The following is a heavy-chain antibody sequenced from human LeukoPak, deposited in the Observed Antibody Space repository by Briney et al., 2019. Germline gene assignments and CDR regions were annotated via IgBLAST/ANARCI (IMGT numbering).Heavy chain of an antibody. J-gene: IGHJ4*02. Sequence: GGSLRLSCAASGFTVSSNYMTWVRQAPGKGLEWVSIIYSGGSTSYADSVKGRFTISRDNSKNTLYLQMNSLRAEDTAVYYCARDVVGATYFDWGQGALVTVSS. D-gene: IGHD1-26*01. CDR1: GFTVSSNY. CDR3: ARDVVGATYFD. V-gene: IGHV3-53*01. CDR2: IYSGGST.